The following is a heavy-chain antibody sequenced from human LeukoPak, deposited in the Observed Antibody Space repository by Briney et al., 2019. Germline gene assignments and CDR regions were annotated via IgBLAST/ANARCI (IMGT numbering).Heavy chain of an antibody. Sequence: GGSLRLSCAASGFTFSSYWMGWVRQAPGKGLEWVANIMQDGSEKYYVDSVKGRFTISRDNAKNSLYLQMNSLRAEDTAVYYCARDATSDSSGYHLNYWGQGTLVTVSS. V-gene: IGHV3-7*03. CDR2: IMQDGSEK. CDR3: ARDATSDSSGYHLNY. CDR1: GFTFSSYW. J-gene: IGHJ4*02. D-gene: IGHD3-22*01.